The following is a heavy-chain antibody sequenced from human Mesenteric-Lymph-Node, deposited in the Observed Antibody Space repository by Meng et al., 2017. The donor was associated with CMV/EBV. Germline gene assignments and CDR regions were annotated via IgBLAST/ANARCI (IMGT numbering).Heavy chain of an antibody. CDR1: GYTFTSYG. V-gene: IGHV3-30*02. CDR3: ARRGIAADFSPRPDY. CDR2: IRYDGTNK. J-gene: IGHJ4*02. Sequence: GESLKISCAASGYTFTSYGMHWVRQAPGKGLEWVAFIRYDGTNKDYADSVKGRFTISRDDSENTLYLQMNSLRVEDTAVYYCARRGIAADFSPRPDYWGQGTQVTVSS. D-gene: IGHD6-13*01.